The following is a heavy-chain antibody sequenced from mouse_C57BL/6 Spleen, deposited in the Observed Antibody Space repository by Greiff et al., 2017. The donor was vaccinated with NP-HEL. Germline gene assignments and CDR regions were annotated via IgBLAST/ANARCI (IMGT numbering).Heavy chain of an antibody. Sequence: QVTLKVSGPELVKPGASVKISCKASGYAFSSSWMNWVKQRPGKGLEWIGRIYPGDGDTNYNGKFKGKATLTADKSSSTAYMQLSSLTSEDSAVYFCARRYGSSPYFDVWGTGTTVTVSS. CDR2: IYPGDGDT. J-gene: IGHJ1*03. D-gene: IGHD1-1*01. CDR3: ARRYGSSPYFDV. V-gene: IGHV1-82*01. CDR1: GYAFSSSW.